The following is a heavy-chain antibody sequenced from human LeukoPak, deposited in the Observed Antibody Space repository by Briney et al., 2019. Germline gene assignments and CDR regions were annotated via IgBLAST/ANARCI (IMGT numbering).Heavy chain of an antibody. J-gene: IGHJ3*02. CDR2: ISSSGSTI. D-gene: IGHD2-15*01. V-gene: IGHV3-48*03. CDR1: GFTFSSYE. CDR3: ARDREEYCSGGSCQAFGI. Sequence: GGSLRLSCAASGFTFSSYEMNWVRQAPGKGLEWVSYISSSGSTIYYADSVKGRFTISRDNAKNSLYLQMNSLRAEDTAVYYCARDREEYCSGGSCQAFGIWGQGTMVTVSS.